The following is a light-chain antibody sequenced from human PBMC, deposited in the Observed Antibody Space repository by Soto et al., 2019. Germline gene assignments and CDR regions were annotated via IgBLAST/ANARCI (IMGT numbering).Light chain of an antibody. J-gene: IGKJ1*01. CDR3: QPYNSYPWT. Sequence: DIQMTQSPSTLSASIGDRVTITCRASQTINNWLAWYQQKPVKAPNLLIYHASNLETGVPSRFSGSAFGTEFTLTISSLQPDACATYYCQPYNSYPWTFGQGTKVEIK. CDR1: QTINNW. CDR2: HAS. V-gene: IGKV1-5*01.